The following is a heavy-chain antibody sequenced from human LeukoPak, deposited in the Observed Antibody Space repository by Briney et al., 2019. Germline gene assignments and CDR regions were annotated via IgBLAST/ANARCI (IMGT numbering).Heavy chain of an antibody. Sequence: ASVTVSCKAFGYTFTSYYMHWVRQAPGQGLEWMGIINPSGGSTSYAQKFQGRVTMTRDTSTSTVYMELSSLRSEDTAVYYCARELSSGYDMGDYYYMDVWGKGTTVTVSS. J-gene: IGHJ6*03. CDR2: INPSGGST. CDR3: ARELSSGYDMGDYYYMDV. V-gene: IGHV1-46*01. CDR1: GYTFTSYY. D-gene: IGHD5-12*01.